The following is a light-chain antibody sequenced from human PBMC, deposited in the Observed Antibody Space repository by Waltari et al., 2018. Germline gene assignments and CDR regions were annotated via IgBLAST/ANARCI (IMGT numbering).Light chain of an antibody. J-gene: IGKJ4*01. CDR2: AAS. V-gene: IGKV1-27*01. Sequence: DIQMTQSPSSLSASVGDRVTLTCRASQGITKNLAWYQQKPGKVPKLLIYAASTLQSGVPSRFSGSGSGTDFTLTISSLQPEDVATYYCQKYNSAPLAFGGGTKVEIK. CDR3: QKYNSAPLA. CDR1: QGITKN.